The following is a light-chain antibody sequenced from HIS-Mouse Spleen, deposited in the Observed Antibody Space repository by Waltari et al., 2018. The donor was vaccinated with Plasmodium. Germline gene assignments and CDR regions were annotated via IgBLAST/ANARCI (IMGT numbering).Light chain of an antibody. CDR3: QQYNNWPRGT. V-gene: IGKV3-15*01. Sequence: EIVMTQSPATLSVSPGERATLSCRASQSVSSNLAWYQQKPGQAPRLLIYGASTRAPGIPARFSGSGSGTEVTLTISSMQSEDFAVYYCQQYNNWPRGTFGQGTKVEIK. J-gene: IGKJ1*01. CDR1: QSVSSN. CDR2: GAS.